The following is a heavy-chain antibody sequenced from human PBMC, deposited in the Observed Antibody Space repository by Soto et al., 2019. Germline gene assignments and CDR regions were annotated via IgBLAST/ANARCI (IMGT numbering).Heavy chain of an antibody. J-gene: IGHJ6*02. CDR2: ISAYNGNT. D-gene: IGHD2-2*01. CDR1: GYTFTSYG. Sequence: ASVKVSCKASGYTFTSYGISWVRQAPGQGLEWMGWISAYNGNTNYAQKLQGRVTMTTDTSTSTAYMELRSLRSDDTAVYYCARERIVVVPAAMEVDYYDYGMYVWG. CDR3: ARERIVVVPAAMEVDYYDYGMYV. V-gene: IGHV1-18*01.